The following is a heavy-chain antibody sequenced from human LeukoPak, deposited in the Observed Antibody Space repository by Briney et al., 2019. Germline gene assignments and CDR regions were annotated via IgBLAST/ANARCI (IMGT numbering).Heavy chain of an antibody. J-gene: IGHJ4*02. CDR1: GFTVSSNY. D-gene: IGHD3-22*01. Sequence: GGSLRLSCASSGFTVSSNYMSWVRQAPGKGLEWVSVIYRGGSTYYADSVKGRFTISRDNSKNTLYLQMNSLRAEDTAVYYCARDLYRIVVVPHYFDYWGQGTLVTVSS. CDR2: IYRGGST. CDR3: ARDLYRIVVVPHYFDY. V-gene: IGHV3-53*01.